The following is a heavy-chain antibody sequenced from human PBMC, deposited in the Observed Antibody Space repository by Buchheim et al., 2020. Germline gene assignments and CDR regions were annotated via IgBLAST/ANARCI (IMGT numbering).Heavy chain of an antibody. CDR2: ISGSGGST. J-gene: IGHJ5*02. CDR1: GFTFSSYA. V-gene: IGHV3-23*01. CDR3: AKLPIHITMFGVEISGGLDP. D-gene: IGHD3-3*01. Sequence: EVQLLESGGGLVQPGGSLRLSCAASGFTFSSYAMSWVRQAPGKGLEWVSAISGSGGSTYYADSVKGRFTISRDNYKNTLYLQMNSLRAEDTAVYYCAKLPIHITMFGVEISGGLDPWGQGTL.